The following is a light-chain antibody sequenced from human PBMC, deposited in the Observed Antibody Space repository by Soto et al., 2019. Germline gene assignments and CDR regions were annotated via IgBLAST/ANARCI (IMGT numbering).Light chain of an antibody. CDR1: SSNIGGNI. V-gene: IGLV1-44*01. Sequence: QSVLTQPPSASGTPGQRVTISCSGSSSNIGGNIVNWYQQLPGTAPKLLIFGNDQRPSWVPDRFSGSKSGTSASLAISGLQSEDEANYYCAAWDDSLNGVVFGGGTKVTFL. CDR2: GND. CDR3: AAWDDSLNGVV. J-gene: IGLJ2*01.